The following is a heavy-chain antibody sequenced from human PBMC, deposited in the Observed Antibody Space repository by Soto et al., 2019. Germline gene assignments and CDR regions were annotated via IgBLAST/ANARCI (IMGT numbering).Heavy chain of an antibody. Sequence: QVQLVESGGGVVQPGRSLRLSCAASGFTFSSYAMHWVRQAPGKGLEWVAVISYDGSNKYYADSVKGRFTISRDNSKNTLYLQMNSLRAEDTAVYYCVRDYDFWSGRYYGMDVWGQGTTVTVSS. D-gene: IGHD3-3*01. CDR2: ISYDGSNK. CDR1: GFTFSSYA. CDR3: VRDYDFWSGRYYGMDV. J-gene: IGHJ6*02. V-gene: IGHV3-30-3*01.